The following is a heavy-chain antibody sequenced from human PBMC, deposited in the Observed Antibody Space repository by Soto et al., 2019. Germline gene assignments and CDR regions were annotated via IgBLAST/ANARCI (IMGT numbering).Heavy chain of an antibody. D-gene: IGHD3-10*01. CDR3: ARADYATGSYYPDY. CDR2: ISNSGRT. Sequence: QVQLQESSPGLVKPSQTLSLTCTVSGGSVRRGNYYWSWIRQFPGKGLEWIGYISNSGRTHYNPSLMSRITILVDTSKNQFFLELRSVTAADTALYYCARADYATGSYYPDYWGQGTLVTVSS. V-gene: IGHV4-31*03. J-gene: IGHJ4*02. CDR1: GGSVRRGNYY.